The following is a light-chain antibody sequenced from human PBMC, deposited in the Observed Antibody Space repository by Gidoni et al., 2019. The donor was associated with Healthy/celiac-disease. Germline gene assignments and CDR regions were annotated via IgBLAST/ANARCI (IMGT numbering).Light chain of an antibody. V-gene: IGKV3-11*01. CDR1: RRVSSY. J-gene: IGKJ4*02. CDR2: DAS. Sequence: DIVLTQSPPTLSLSPGERATLSCRASRRVSSYLAWYQQKPGQAPRLLIHDASNRATGIPARVSCSGSGTDFTLTISSLGPEDFAVYYCQQRSNLPPLTFGGGTKVEIK. CDR3: QQRSNLPPLT.